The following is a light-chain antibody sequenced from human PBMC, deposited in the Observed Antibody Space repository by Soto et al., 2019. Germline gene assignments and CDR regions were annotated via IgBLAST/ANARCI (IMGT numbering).Light chain of an antibody. CDR3: QQYKNGWT. CDR1: HSVSSN. Sequence: EIVLTQSPGTLSLSPGERATLSCRASHSVSSNLAWYQQKPGQAPRLLIYGASTRATGIPARFSGSGSGTEFTLTISSLPSEDFAVYYCQQYKNGWTFGQGTKVDIK. CDR2: GAS. J-gene: IGKJ1*01. V-gene: IGKV3-15*01.